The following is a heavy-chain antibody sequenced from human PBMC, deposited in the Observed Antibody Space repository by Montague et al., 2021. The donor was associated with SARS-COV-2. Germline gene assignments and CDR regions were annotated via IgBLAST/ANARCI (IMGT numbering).Heavy chain of an antibody. D-gene: IGHD3-10*01. CDR3: ARAVSVRRAVNWFDP. CDR2: IYYSGGI. V-gene: IGHV4-59*11. Sequence: SETLSLTYTVSGGSMSDHYWAWIRQPPGKGLEWLAYIYYSGGINSNPSLKSRVTMSVDTSKNQFSLKLTSVTAADTAVYYCARAVSVRRAVNWFDPWGQGIMVT. CDR1: GGSMSDHY. J-gene: IGHJ5*02.